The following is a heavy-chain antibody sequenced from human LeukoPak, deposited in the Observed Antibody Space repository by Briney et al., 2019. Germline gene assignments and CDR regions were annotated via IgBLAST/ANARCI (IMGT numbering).Heavy chain of an antibody. D-gene: IGHD2-2*01. J-gene: IGHJ6*03. CDR1: GYSFTNYW. V-gene: IGHV5-51*01. Sequence: GESLKISCEGSGYSFTNYWIGWVRQMPGKGLEWMGIIYPEDSDTRYSPSFQGQVTISADKSISTAYLQWSGLKASDTAVYYCARHGCSSTSCRYYHYYMDVWGKGTTVTVSS. CDR3: ARHGCSSTSCRYYHYYMDV. CDR2: IYPEDSDT.